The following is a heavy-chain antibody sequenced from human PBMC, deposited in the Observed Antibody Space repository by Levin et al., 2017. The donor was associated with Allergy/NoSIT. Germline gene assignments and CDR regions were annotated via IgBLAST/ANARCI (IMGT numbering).Heavy chain of an antibody. CDR3: AREVHSGWYDY. V-gene: IGHV3-64*02. D-gene: IGHD6-19*01. CDR1: GFSFSTYA. J-gene: IGHJ4*02. Sequence: GSLRLSCAASGFSFSTYAMHWVRQAPGKGLEYVSAINTNGGSTYYADSVRGRFTISRDNSKNMLYLQMGSMRAEDMGVYYCAREVHSGWYDYWGQGTLVTVSS. CDR2: INTNGGST.